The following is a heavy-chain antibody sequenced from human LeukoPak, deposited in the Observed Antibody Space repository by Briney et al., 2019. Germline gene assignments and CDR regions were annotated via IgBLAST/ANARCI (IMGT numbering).Heavy chain of an antibody. D-gene: IGHD3-16*01. CDR2: INQDGGEK. Sequence: GGSLRLSCAASGFTFNNAWMTWVRQAPGKGLEWVASINQDGGEKYSLDSVKGRFTISRDNTKSSLYLQMNSLRAEDTAMYYCARYRHLYYWGQGTLVTVSS. CDR3: ARYRHLYY. V-gene: IGHV3-7*01. CDR1: GFTFNNAW. J-gene: IGHJ4*02.